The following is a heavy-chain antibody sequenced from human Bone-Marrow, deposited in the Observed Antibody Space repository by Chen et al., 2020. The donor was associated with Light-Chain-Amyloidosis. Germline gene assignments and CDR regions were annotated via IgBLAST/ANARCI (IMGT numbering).Heavy chain of an antibody. D-gene: IGHD5-18*01. J-gene: IGHJ4*02. CDR3: ARGTWIQLWSTFDY. CDR2: IYYSGST. Sequence: QVQLQESGPGLVKPSETLSLTCTVSGGSISSYYWSWIRQPPGKGLEWIGYIYYSGSTNYNPSLKSRVTISVDTSKNQFSLKLSSVTAADTAVYYCARGTWIQLWSTFDYWGQGTLVTVSS. CDR1: GGSISSYY. V-gene: IGHV4-59*01.